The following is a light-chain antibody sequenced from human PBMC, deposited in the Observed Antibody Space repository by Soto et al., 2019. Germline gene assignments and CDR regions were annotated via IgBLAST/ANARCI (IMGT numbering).Light chain of an antibody. V-gene: IGKV3-11*01. CDR3: QEHSNWPPYT. J-gene: IGKJ2*01. CDR1: QSVHTY. Sequence: ETVLTQSPATLSLSPGERATLSCRASQSVHTYVAWYQQKAGQAPRLLIYDASNRATGIPARFSGRESGTASNLTISSLEPEDCAGYYCQEHSNWPPYTVGPGTKLEIK. CDR2: DAS.